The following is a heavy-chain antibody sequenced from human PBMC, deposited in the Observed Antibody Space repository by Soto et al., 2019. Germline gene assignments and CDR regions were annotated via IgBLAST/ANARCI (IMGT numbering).Heavy chain of an antibody. J-gene: IGHJ4*02. CDR3: ARTVIGGFDY. CDR2: IYYSGST. Sequence: QVKLQESGPGLVKPSETLSLTCTVSGGSISSYYWSWIRQPPGKGLEWIAYIYYSGSTNYNPSLMSRVAISGDTSKNQFSLKLSSVTAADTAVYYCARTVIGGFDYWGQGILVTVSS. D-gene: IGHD3-16*02. V-gene: IGHV4-59*01. CDR1: GGSISSYY.